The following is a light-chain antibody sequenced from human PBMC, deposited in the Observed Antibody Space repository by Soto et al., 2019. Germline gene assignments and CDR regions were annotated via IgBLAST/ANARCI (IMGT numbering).Light chain of an antibody. CDR2: DAS. Sequence: EMVITQSPATLSVSPGERATLSCRASQSVSSNLAWYQQKPGQAPRLLIYDASTRDTGIPARFSGSGSGTDFTLTISSLQSEDFAGYYCHQYNNFPRPFGQGTKVEIK. CDR3: HQYNNFPRP. J-gene: IGKJ1*01. CDR1: QSVSSN. V-gene: IGKV3-15*01.